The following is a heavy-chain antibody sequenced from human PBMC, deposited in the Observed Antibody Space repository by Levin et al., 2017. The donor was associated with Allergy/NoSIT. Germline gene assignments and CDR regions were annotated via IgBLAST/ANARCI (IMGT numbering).Heavy chain of an antibody. CDR1: GFTFYNYV. CDR3: AKAKSHLDYYGSGSYDF. Sequence: GESLKISCAASGFTFYNYVMNWVRQSPGKGLEWVSGISSSGGSTYYADSVKGRFTISRDNSKNTLYLQINSLRAEDTAVYYCAKAKSHLDYYGSGSYDFWGQGTLVTVSS. CDR2: ISSSGGST. V-gene: IGHV3-23*01. D-gene: IGHD3-10*01. J-gene: IGHJ4*02.